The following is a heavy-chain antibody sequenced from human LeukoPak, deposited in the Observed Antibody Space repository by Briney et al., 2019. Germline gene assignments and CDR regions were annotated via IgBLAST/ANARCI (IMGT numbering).Heavy chain of an antibody. V-gene: IGHV3-53*01. D-gene: IGHD3-9*01. CDR2: IYRSGST. J-gene: IGHJ4*02. CDR1: GFTVSSNY. CDR3: ARSVKDDILTGYSYYFDY. Sequence: GGSLRLSCAASGFTVSSNYMTWVRQAPGKGLEWVSVIYRSGSTYYADYVKGRFTISRDNSKNTLYLQMNSLRAEDTAVYYCARSVKDDILTGYSYYFDYWGQGTLVTVSS.